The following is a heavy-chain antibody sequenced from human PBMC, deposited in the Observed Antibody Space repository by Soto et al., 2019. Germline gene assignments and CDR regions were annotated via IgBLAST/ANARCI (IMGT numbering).Heavy chain of an antibody. CDR3: ARGWFGPDV. Sequence: EVQLVESGGGLVQPGGSLRLSCAASGFTLSGRSMHWVRQAPGKGLVWVSGIDNAGTDSSYADSVKGRFTSSRDNAKNMMWLQMNGRRVEDTAVYYCARGWFGPDVWGKGTRVTVSS. D-gene: IGHD3-10*01. V-gene: IGHV3-74*01. CDR1: GFTLSGRS. J-gene: IGHJ6*01. CDR2: IDNAGTDS.